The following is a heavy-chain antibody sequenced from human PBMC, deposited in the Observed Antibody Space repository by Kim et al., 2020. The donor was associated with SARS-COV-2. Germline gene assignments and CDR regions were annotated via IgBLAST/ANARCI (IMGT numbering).Heavy chain of an antibody. CDR2: VNNSGNA. CDR3: AKDHPSSGWPAFDS. D-gene: IGHD6-19*01. V-gene: IGHV3-23*01. Sequence: GGSLRLSCAASGFTFSSSAMSWVRQAPGKGPEWVASVNNSGNAYYADSVKGRFTVSRDITRDTLYLQVNSLRAEDTALYFCAKDHPSSGWPAFDSWGQGTLVTVSS. CDR1: GFTFSSSA. J-gene: IGHJ4*02.